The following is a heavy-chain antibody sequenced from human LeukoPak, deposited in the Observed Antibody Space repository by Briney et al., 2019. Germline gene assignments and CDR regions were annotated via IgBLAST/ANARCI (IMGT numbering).Heavy chain of an antibody. CDR3: ARVAGSSGYLDY. CDR1: GGSISSYY. D-gene: IGHD3-22*01. CDR2: IYYSGST. Sequence: SETLSLTCTVSGGSISSYYWSWLRQPPGKGLEWIGYIYYSGSTNYNPSLKSRVTISVDTSKNQFSLKLSSVTAADTAVYYCARVAGSSGYLDYWGQGTLVTVSS. J-gene: IGHJ4*02. V-gene: IGHV4-59*01.